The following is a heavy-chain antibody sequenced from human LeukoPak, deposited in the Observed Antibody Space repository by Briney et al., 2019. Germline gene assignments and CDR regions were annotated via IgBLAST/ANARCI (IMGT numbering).Heavy chain of an antibody. J-gene: IGHJ4*02. CDR1: GFTFSSYS. CDR2: ISSSSSTI. Sequence: GSLRLSCAASGFTFSSYSMNWVRQAPGKGLEWVSYISSSSSTIYYADSVKGRFTISRDNAKNSLYLQMNSLRAEDTAVYYCATDSSSWYFDYWGQGTLVTVSS. V-gene: IGHV3-48*04. D-gene: IGHD6-13*01. CDR3: ATDSSSWYFDY.